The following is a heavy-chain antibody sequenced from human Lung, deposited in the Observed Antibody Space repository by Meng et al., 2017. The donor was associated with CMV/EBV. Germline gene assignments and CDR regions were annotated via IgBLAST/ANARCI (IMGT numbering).Heavy chain of an antibody. CDR3: ARASRYCSSTSCYRRGWFDP. Sequence: GSXRLXCAVYGGSFSGYYWSWIRQPPGKGLEWIGEINHSGSTNYNPSLKSRVTISVDTSKNQFSLKLSSVTAADTAVYYCARASRYCSSTSCYRRGWFDPWXQVTXVTVYS. CDR2: INHSGST. V-gene: IGHV4-34*01. J-gene: IGHJ5*02. CDR1: GGSFSGYY. D-gene: IGHD2-2*02.